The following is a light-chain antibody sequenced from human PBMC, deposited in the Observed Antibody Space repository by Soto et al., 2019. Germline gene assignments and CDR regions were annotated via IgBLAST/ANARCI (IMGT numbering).Light chain of an antibody. J-gene: IGKJ4*01. CDR3: QQSFSPLTFGGGTPQLT. V-gene: IGKV3-11*01. CDR2: DAS. Sequence: EIVLTQSPATLSLSPGETATLSCRASQSVASYLAWYQQKPGQAPRLLLYDASSRATGIPARFSGSGSGTDFTLTISSLEPADFAIYYCQQSFSPLTFGGGTPQLTFGGGTKVEIK. CDR1: QSVASY.